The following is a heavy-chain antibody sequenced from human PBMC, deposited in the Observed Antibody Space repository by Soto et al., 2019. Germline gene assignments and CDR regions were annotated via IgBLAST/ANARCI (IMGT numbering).Heavy chain of an antibody. J-gene: IGHJ5*02. Sequence: SETLSLTCTVSGGSINSYYWGWIRPPPGKGLEWIGYIYYSGSTYYNPSLKSRVTISVNTSKNQFSLKLSSVTAADTAVYYCARSVFPWGQGTLVTVSS. V-gene: IGHV4-59*12. CDR2: IYYSGST. CDR3: ARSVFP. CDR1: GGSINSYY.